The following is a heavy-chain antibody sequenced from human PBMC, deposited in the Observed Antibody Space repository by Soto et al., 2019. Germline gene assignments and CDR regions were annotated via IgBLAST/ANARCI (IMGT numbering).Heavy chain of an antibody. D-gene: IGHD3-22*01. V-gene: IGHV1-3*01. CDR2: INAGNGNT. Sequence: ASVKVSCKASGYTFTSYAMHWVRQAPGQRLEWMGWINAGNGNTKYSQRFQGRVTITRDTSASTAYMELSSLRSEDTAVYYCARGSGYYYWDDYWGQGTLVTVSS. J-gene: IGHJ4*02. CDR1: GYTFTSYA. CDR3: ARGSGYYYWDDY.